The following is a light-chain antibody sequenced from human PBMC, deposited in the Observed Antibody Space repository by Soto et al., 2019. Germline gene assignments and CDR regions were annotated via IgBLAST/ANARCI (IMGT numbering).Light chain of an antibody. J-gene: IGKJ1*01. CDR2: DAS. CDR1: QTTNNY. Sequence: DIQLAQSPSSRCASEADSINITCLASQTTNNYLYWYQQKPGKAPKLLIYDASSLESGVPSRFSGSGSGTEFTLTISSLQPEDFATYYCLQHNSYPRTFGQGTKVDI. CDR3: LQHNSYPRT. V-gene: IGKV1-17*01.